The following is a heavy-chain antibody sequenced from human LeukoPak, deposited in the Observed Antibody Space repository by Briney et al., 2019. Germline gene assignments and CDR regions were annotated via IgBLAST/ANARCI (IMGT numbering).Heavy chain of an antibody. CDR2: IYSGGGT. CDR1: GVTLRLHY. J-gene: IGHJ5*02. V-gene: IGHV3-53*01. D-gene: IGHD2-21*01. CDR3: ARKSGELGA. Sequence: GGSLRLSRGASGVTLRLHYVSGAPRAGGRGGEWGSLIYSGGGTYYADSEKGRFPISRDDSKTTLYLQMNSLRAEDTAVYYGARKSGELGAWGQGTLVTVSS.